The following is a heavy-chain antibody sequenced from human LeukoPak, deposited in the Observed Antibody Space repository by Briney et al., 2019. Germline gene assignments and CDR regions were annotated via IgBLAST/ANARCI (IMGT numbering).Heavy chain of an antibody. J-gene: IGHJ4*02. CDR2: ISHSGPS. V-gene: IGHV4-38-2*02. Sequence: SETLSLTCTVSGYSISSIYYWGWIRQPPGKGLEWIGSISHSGPSAYNPSLKSRVTMSLDTSRSQFSLKLSSVTAADTAVYYCVRSYASSGLDHWGQGTLVTVSS. CDR3: VRSYASSGLDH. CDR1: GYSISSIYY. D-gene: IGHD3-16*01.